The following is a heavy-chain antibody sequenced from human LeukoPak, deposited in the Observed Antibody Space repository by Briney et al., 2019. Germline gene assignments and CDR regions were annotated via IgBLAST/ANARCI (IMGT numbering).Heavy chain of an antibody. CDR2: IYSGGST. D-gene: IGHD3-3*01. Sequence: PGGSLRLSCAASGFTVSSNHMSWVRQAPGKGLEWVSVIYSGGSTYYADSVKGRFTISRDDSKNTLYLQMNSLRAEDTAVYYCARDLAALRFLEWLLAPNWFDPWGQGTLVTVSS. V-gene: IGHV3-53*01. CDR1: GFTVSSNH. J-gene: IGHJ5*02. CDR3: ARDLAALRFLEWLLAPNWFDP.